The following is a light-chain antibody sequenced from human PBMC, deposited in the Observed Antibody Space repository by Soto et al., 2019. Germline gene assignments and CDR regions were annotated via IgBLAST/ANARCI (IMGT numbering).Light chain of an antibody. CDR1: SGHSNYA. J-gene: IGLJ7*01. CDR2: VNSGGSH. CDR3: QTWGTGSAIVV. V-gene: IGLV4-69*01. Sequence: QLVLTQSPSASASLGASVKLTCTLSSGHSNYAIAWHQQQPEKGPRYLMKVNSGGSHIKGDGIPDRFSGSSSGAERYLFISSLDSDDEADYDCQTWGTGSAIVVFGGGTHLTVL.